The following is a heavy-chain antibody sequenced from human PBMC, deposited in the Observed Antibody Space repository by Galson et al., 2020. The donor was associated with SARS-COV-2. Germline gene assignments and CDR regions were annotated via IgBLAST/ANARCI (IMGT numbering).Heavy chain of an antibody. CDR3: AKEAGDRYFDS. CDR2: ISGSGSYI. Sequence: GGSLRLSCVGSGFTFSTYSLNWVRQAPGKGLEWISSISGSGSYISYADSVKGRFTISRDNADNSLFLQMTSLRAEDTGVYYCAKEAGDRYFDSWGQGTLVTVSS. D-gene: IGHD6-19*01. CDR1: GFTFSTYS. J-gene: IGHJ4*02. V-gene: IGHV3-21*06.